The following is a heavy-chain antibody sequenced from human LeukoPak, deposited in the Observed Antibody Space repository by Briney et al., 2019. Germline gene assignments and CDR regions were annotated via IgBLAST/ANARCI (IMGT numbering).Heavy chain of an antibody. CDR3: ARAGGSSSWHTPFDY. J-gene: IGHJ4*02. CDR2: IIPIFVSA. Sequence: SVKVSCKASGGTFSSYAISWVRQAPGQGLEWMGGIIPIFVSANYAQKFQGRVTITADESASTAYMELRSLRSEDTAVYYCARAGGSSSWHTPFDYWGQGTLVTVSS. D-gene: IGHD6-13*01. CDR1: GGTFSSYA. V-gene: IGHV1-69*13.